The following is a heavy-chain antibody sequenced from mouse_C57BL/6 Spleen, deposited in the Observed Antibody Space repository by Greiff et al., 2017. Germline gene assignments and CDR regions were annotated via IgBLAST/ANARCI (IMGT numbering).Heavy chain of an antibody. CDR3: ARERLDDY. Sequence: VQLQQSGPELVKPGASVKISCKASGYTFTDYYMNWVKQSHGKSLEWIGDINPNNGGTSYNQKFKGKATLTVDKSSSTAYMELRSLTSEDSAVYYCARERLDDYWGQGTTLTVSS. D-gene: IGHD3-2*02. CDR1: GYTFTDYY. J-gene: IGHJ2*01. CDR2: INPNNGGT. V-gene: IGHV1-26*01.